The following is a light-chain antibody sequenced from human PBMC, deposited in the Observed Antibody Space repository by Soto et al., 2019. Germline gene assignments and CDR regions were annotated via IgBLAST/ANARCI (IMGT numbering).Light chain of an antibody. CDR2: DAS. V-gene: IGKV1-5*01. CDR3: QQCQSYWT. Sequence: DIQMTQSPSTLFSSFGDKVTITCRASQSINTWLAWYQQKPGTAPKLLIYDASSLESGGPSRLRGSGSGKDFPLTIRGLPPDVFAPFSAQQCQSYWTLGKGTK. CDR1: QSINTW. J-gene: IGKJ2*01.